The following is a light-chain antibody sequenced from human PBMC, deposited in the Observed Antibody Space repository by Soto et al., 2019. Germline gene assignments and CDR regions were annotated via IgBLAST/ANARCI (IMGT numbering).Light chain of an antibody. V-gene: IGLV2-11*01. CDR1: SSDVGGYNY. Sequence: QSVLTQPRSVSGSPGQSVTISCTGTSSDVGGYNYVSWYQQHPGKAPKLMIYDVIKRPSGVPDRFSGSKSGNTASLTISGLQAEYEADYYCCSYAGSFALVFGGGTKVTVL. J-gene: IGLJ2*01. CDR2: DVI. CDR3: CSYAGSFALV.